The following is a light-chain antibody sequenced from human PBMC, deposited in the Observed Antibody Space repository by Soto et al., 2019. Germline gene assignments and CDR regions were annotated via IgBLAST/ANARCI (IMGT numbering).Light chain of an antibody. Sequence: QSALTQPPSASGSPGQSVTISCTGTSSDVGDYNYVSWYQQQPGKAPKLMIYEVSKRPSGVPDRFSGSKSGNTASLTVSGLQAEDEAHYYCSSYAGSNNWVFGGGTKLTVL. CDR1: SSDVGDYNY. V-gene: IGLV2-8*01. J-gene: IGLJ3*02. CDR2: EVS. CDR3: SSYAGSNNWV.